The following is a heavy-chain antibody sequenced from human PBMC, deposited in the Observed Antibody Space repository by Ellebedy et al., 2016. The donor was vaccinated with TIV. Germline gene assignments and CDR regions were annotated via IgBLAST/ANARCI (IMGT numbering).Heavy chain of an antibody. J-gene: IGHJ6*02. Sequence: GESLKISXAASGFTFSSYWMHWVRQAPGKGLVWVSRINSDGSSTSYADSVKGRFTISRDNAKNTLYLQMNSLRAEDTAVYYCASNYYDSSGYYYYYGMDGWGQGTTVTVSS. D-gene: IGHD3-22*01. CDR3: ASNYYDSSGYYYYYGMDG. CDR2: INSDGSST. V-gene: IGHV3-74*01. CDR1: GFTFSSYW.